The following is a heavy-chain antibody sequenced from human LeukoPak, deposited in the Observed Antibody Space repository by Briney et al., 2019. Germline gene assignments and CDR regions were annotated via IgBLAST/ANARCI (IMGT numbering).Heavy chain of an antibody. J-gene: IGHJ1*01. Sequence: GGSLRLSCTASGFTFSSHSMNWVRQAPGKGLEWVSSISSSSSYIYYADSVKGRFTISRDNAKNSMYLQMNSLRAEDTAVYYCARDEHSSGYHYDPEYFQHWGQGTLVTVSS. CDR2: ISSSSSYI. CDR1: GFTFSSHS. D-gene: IGHD3-22*01. V-gene: IGHV3-21*01. CDR3: ARDEHSSGYHYDPEYFQH.